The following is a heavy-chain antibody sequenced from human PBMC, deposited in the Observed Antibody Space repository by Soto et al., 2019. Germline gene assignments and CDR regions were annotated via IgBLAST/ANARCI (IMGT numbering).Heavy chain of an antibody. CDR2: IYYSGST. D-gene: IGHD6-13*01. Sequence: SETLSLTCTVSGCSISSYYWSWIRQPPGKGLEWIGYIYYSGSTNYNPSLRSRVTISVDTSKNQFSLRLSSVTAADTAVYYCARGYSSSWPTGYWGQGTLVTVSS. CDR1: GCSISSYY. CDR3: ARGYSSSWPTGY. V-gene: IGHV4-59*01. J-gene: IGHJ4*02.